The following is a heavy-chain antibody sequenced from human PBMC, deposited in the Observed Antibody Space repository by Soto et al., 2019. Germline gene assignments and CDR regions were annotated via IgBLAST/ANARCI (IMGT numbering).Heavy chain of an antibody. CDR1: GASISSGAYY. V-gene: IGHV4-31*03. Sequence: QVQLQESGPGLVKPSQTLSLTCTVSGASISSGAYYCSWIRHFPGKGLEWIGDISYRGITHYNPSLHSRVTISRDTSENQFSLKVNSVTAADTAVYYCARMSAAGTRWFDSWGQGTQVTVSS. CDR3: ARMSAAGTRWFDS. J-gene: IGHJ5*01. D-gene: IGHD6-13*01. CDR2: ISYRGIT.